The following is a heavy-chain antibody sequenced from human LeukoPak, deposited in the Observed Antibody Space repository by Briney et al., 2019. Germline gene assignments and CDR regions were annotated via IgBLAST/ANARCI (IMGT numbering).Heavy chain of an antibody. D-gene: IGHD3-9*01. Sequence: GGSLRLSCAASGFTFSNYGMSWVRQAPGKGLEWVSAISGSGGSTYYADSVKGRFTISRGSSKNTLYLQLNSLRAGDTALYFCAKDRRRDDVLTGSFSDWGQGTLVTVSS. J-gene: IGHJ4*02. CDR2: ISGSGGST. CDR1: GFTFSNYG. CDR3: AKDRRRDDVLTGSFSD. V-gene: IGHV3-23*01.